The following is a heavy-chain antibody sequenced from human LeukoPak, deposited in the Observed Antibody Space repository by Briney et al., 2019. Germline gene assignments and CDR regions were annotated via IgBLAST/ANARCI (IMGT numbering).Heavy chain of an antibody. J-gene: IGHJ4*02. CDR3: ARDLRGYSYGALDY. CDR2: IKQDESKR. Sequence: GGSLRLSCAASGFTFSNYWMSWVRQAPGKGLEWVANIKQDESKRYYVGSVKGRFTISRDNAKNTLYLQMNSLRAEDTAVYYCARDLRGYSYGALDYWGQGTLVTVS. CDR1: GFTFSNYW. V-gene: IGHV3-7*01. D-gene: IGHD5-18*01.